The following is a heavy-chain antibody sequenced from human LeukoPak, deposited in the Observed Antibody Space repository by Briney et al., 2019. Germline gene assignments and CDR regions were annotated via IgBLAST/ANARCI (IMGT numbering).Heavy chain of an antibody. CDR2: ISGRGGST. D-gene: IGHD2-21*01. J-gene: IGHJ4*02. Sequence: GGALKISCAISGITLNKYGISWGRQGPGEGLGWVGGISGRGGSTNYADSVKGRFTISRDNPKNTLYLQMNSLRAEDTAVYFCARDSGGLGLLSLDYWGQGTLVTVSS. CDR1: GITLNKYG. V-gene: IGHV3-23*01. CDR3: ARDSGGLGLLSLDY.